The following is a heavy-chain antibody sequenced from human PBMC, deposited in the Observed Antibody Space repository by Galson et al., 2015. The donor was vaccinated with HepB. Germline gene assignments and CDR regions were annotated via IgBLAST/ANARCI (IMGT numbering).Heavy chain of an antibody. CDR2: ISGSGDST. J-gene: IGHJ5*02. Sequence: SLRLSCAASAFTFSNYAMSWVRQAPGKGLEWVSTISGSGDSTYYADSVKGRFTISRDNSKNTLYLQMDSLRAEDTASYFCAKAPSETAGWGCWVDPWGQGTLVTVSS. CDR1: AFTFSNYA. D-gene: IGHD6-13*01. CDR3: AKAPSETAGWGCWVDP. V-gene: IGHV3-23*01.